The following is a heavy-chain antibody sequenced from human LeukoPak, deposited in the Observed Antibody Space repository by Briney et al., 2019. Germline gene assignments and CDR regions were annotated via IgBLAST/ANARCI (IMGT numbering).Heavy chain of an antibody. CDR3: AREGFAGYSSSWYDY. CDR1: GFTFSTYS. D-gene: IGHD6-13*01. CDR2: ISSSGSTI. Sequence: GGSLRLSCAASGFTFSTYSMNWVRQAPGKGLGWVSYISSSGSTIYYADSVKGRFTISRDNAKNSLYLQMNSLRAEDMAVYYCAREGFAGYSSSWYDYWGQGTLVTVSS. J-gene: IGHJ4*02. V-gene: IGHV3-48*04.